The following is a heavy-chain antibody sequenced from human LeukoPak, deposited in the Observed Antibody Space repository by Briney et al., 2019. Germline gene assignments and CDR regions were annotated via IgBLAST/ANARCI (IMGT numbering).Heavy chain of an antibody. Sequence: ASVKVSCKASGYTFTSYGISWVRQAPGQGLEWMGWISAYNGNTNYAQKLQGGVTMTTDTSTSTAYMELRSLRSDDTAVYYCARRLYHYDSSGYLSGWFDPWGQGTLVTVSS. J-gene: IGHJ5*02. D-gene: IGHD3-22*01. CDR2: ISAYNGNT. CDR3: ARRLYHYDSSGYLSGWFDP. V-gene: IGHV1-18*01. CDR1: GYTFTSYG.